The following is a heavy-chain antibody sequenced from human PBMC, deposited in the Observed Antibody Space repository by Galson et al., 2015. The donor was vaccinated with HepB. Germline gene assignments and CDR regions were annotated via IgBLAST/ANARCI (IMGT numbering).Heavy chain of an antibody. D-gene: IGHD6-19*01. V-gene: IGHV3-48*01. Sequence: SLRLSCAASGFSFSTYKMNWVRQAPGKGLEWVSDISRSSNTIYYADAVKGRFTISRDNAKNSLYLQMKSLRAEDTAIYYCTRRGGVGSGWYSDYWGQGTLVTVSS. J-gene: IGHJ4*02. CDR2: ISRSSNTI. CDR1: GFSFSTYK. CDR3: TRRGGVGSGWYSDY.